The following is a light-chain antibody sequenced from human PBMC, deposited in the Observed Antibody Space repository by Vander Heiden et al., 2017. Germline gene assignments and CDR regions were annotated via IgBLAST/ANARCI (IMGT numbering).Light chain of an antibody. J-gene: IGLJ2*01. V-gene: IGLV3-19*01. CDR2: GKN. Sequence: VSVALGQTVRITCQGDSLRSYYASWYQQKPGQAPVLVIYGKNNRPSGIPDRFSGSSSGNTASLTITGAQAEDEADYYGNSRDSSGNHVVFGGGTKLTVL. CDR1: SLRSYY. CDR3: NSRDSSGNHVV.